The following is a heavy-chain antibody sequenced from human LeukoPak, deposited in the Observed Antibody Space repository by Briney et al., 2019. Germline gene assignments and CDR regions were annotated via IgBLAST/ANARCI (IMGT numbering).Heavy chain of an antibody. J-gene: IGHJ4*02. Sequence: GGSLRLSCAASGFTFSSYGMHWVRQAPGKGLEWMAFTRYDGSEKWYADSVKGRFTIPRDNSKNTLYLQMSTLRPEDTAVYYCAKDNSGWAFDYWGQGTLVTVSS. CDR3: AKDNSGWAFDY. CDR1: GFTFSSYG. D-gene: IGHD6-19*01. V-gene: IGHV3-30*02. CDR2: TRYDGSEK.